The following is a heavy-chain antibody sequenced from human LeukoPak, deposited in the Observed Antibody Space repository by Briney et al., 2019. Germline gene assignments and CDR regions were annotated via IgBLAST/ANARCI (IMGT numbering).Heavy chain of an antibody. J-gene: IGHJ3*02. V-gene: IGHV3-48*03. CDR1: GFTFSSYE. D-gene: IGHD3-22*01. CDR3: ARDPITMSAFDI. Sequence: GGSLRLSYAASGFTFSSYEMNWVRQAPGKGLEWVSYISSSGSTIYYADSVKGRFTISRDNAKNSLYLQMNSLRAEDTAVYYCARDPITMSAFDIWGQGTMVTVSS. CDR2: ISSSGSTI.